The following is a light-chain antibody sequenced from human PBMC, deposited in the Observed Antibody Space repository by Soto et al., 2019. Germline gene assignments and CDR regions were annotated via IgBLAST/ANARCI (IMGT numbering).Light chain of an antibody. CDR3: ASWDDSMNGYV. Sequence: QSVLTQPPSASGTPGQRVTISCSGSSSNIGSNTVNWYHQFPGTAPKLLIYSNNQRPSGVPDRFSGSKSGTSASLAISGLQSEDEADYYCASWDDSMNGYVFGNGTKVTVL. CDR2: SNN. J-gene: IGLJ1*01. CDR1: SSNIGSNT. V-gene: IGLV1-44*01.